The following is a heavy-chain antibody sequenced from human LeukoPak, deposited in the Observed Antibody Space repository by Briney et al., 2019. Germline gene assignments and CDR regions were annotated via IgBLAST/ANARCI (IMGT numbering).Heavy chain of an antibody. J-gene: IGHJ3*02. Sequence: GGSLRLSCAASGFTFSSFAMTWVRQAPGKGLEWVSTLSGSGGQTFNADSVKGRFTISRDNSRNTLYLQLNSLRAEDTAVYYCAKGDVDTAMFVAFDIWGQGTMVTVSS. V-gene: IGHV3-23*01. CDR3: AKGDVDTAMFVAFDI. CDR1: GFTFSSFA. CDR2: LSGSGGQT. D-gene: IGHD5-18*01.